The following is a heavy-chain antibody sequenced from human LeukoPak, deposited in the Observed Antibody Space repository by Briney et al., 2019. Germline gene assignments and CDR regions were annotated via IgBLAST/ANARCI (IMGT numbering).Heavy chain of an antibody. V-gene: IGHV4-34*01. CDR1: GGSFSGYY. CDR2: INHSGST. J-gene: IGHJ6*02. Sequence: SETLSLTCAVYGGSFSGYYWSWIRQPPGKGLEWIGEINHSGSTNYNPSLKSRVTISVDTSKNQFSLRLSSATAADTAVYYCARASRCSGGSCYPFYYYYYGMDVWGQGTTVTVSS. D-gene: IGHD2-15*01. CDR3: ARASRCSGGSCYPFYYYYYGMDV.